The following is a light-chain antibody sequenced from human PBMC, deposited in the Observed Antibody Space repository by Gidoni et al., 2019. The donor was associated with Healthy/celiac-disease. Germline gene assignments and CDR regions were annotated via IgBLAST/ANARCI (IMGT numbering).Light chain of an antibody. Sequence: IQRTQSPSTLSASVGDRVTITCRASLSISSWLAWYQQKPGKAPKLLIYKAFSLESGVPSRFSGSGSGTEFTLTISSLQPDDFANYYCQQYNSYWTFGQGTKVEIK. CDR1: LSISSW. V-gene: IGKV1-5*03. CDR3: QQYNSYWT. CDR2: KAF. J-gene: IGKJ1*01.